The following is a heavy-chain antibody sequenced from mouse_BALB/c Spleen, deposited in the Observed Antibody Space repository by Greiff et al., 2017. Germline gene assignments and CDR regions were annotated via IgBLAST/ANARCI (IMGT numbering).Heavy chain of an antibody. D-gene: IGHD1-1*02. Sequence: EVNVVESGGGLVKPGGSLKLSCAASGFTFSSYAMSWVRQTPEKRLEWVATISSGGSYTYYPDSVKGRFTISRDNAKNTLYLQMSSLRSEDTAMYYCAREGHGSQNLLFDYWGQGTTLTVSS. CDR1: GFTFSSYA. CDR3: AREGHGSQNLLFDY. CDR2: ISSGGSYT. V-gene: IGHV5-9-3*01. J-gene: IGHJ2*01.